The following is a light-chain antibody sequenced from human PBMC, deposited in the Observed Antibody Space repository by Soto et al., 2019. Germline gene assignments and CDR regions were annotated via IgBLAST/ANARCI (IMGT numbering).Light chain of an antibody. CDR3: TTFAPGRIYV. CDR2: EVS. J-gene: IGLJ1*01. CDR1: SSDIGPYDY. V-gene: IGLV2-14*01. Sequence: QSVLTQPASVSGSPGQLITISCSGASSDIGPYDYVSWYQHHPGRAPKLLIYEVSNRPSGVSYRFSGSKSGNTASLTISGLQAEDEGDYYCTTFAPGRIYVFGSGTKLTVL.